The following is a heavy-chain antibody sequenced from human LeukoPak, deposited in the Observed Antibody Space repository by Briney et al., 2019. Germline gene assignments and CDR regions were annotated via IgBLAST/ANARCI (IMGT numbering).Heavy chain of an antibody. Sequence: GGSLRLSCAASRFTFSSNVMIWVRQAPGKGLEWVSSIPASGGSTYYADSVKGRFTISRDNSKNTLYLQMNSLRAEDTAVYYCAKDPLMYSSSWYFDYWGQGTLVTVSS. CDR1: RFTFSSNV. D-gene: IGHD6-13*01. CDR3: AKDPLMYSSSWYFDY. CDR2: IPASGGST. J-gene: IGHJ4*02. V-gene: IGHV3-23*01.